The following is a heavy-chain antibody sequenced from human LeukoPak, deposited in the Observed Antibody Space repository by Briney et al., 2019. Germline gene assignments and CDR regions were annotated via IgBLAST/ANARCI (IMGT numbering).Heavy chain of an antibody. V-gene: IGHV1-2*02. CDR1: GYTFTGYY. D-gene: IGHD2-2*01. CDR2: INPNSGGT. Sequence: ASVKVSCKASGYTFTGYYMHWVRQAPGQGLEWMGWINPNSGGTNYAQKFQGRVTMTRDTSISTAYMELSRLRSDDTAVYYCARSHSSIVVVPAAGNWFDPWGQGTLVTVSS. J-gene: IGHJ5*02. CDR3: ARSHSSIVVVPAAGNWFDP.